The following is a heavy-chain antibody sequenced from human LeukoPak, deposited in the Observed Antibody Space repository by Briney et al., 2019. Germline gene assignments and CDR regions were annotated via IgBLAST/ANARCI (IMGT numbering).Heavy chain of an antibody. Sequence: PGGSLRLSCVASGFTVRSNDMSWVRQAPGKGLEWVSVIYSGGTTYYADSVKGRFTISRDNSKSTLYLQMNSLRAEDTAVYYCARILGIRAFDIWGQGTMDTVSS. CDR1: GFTVRSND. CDR3: ARILGIRAFDI. CDR2: IYSGGTT. J-gene: IGHJ3*02. D-gene: IGHD7-27*01. V-gene: IGHV3-53*01.